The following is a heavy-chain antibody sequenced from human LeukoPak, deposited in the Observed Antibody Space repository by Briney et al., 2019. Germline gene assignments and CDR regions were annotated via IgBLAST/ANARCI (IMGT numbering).Heavy chain of an antibody. D-gene: IGHD6-13*01. CDR2: TYYRSKWYN. J-gene: IGHJ1*01. CDR1: GDSVSSNSAA. Sequence: SQTLSLTCTLSGDSVSSNSAACNWIRQSPSRCLEWLGRTYYRSKWYNDYAVSVKSRITINPDTSKNQFSLQLNSVTPEDTAVYYCASSSSSYFQHWGQGTLVTVSS. V-gene: IGHV6-1*01. CDR3: ASSSSSYFQH.